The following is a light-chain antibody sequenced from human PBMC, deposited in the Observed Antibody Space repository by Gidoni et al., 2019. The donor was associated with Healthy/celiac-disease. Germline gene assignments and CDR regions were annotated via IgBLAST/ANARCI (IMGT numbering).Light chain of an antibody. Sequence: AIQLTQSPSSLSASVGDRVTITCRASQGISSALAWYQQKPGKAQKLLIYDASSLESGVPSRFSGSGSGTDFTLTISSLQPEDFATYYCQQFNSYPFTFGPGTKVDIK. CDR3: QQFNSYPFT. V-gene: IGKV1-13*02. J-gene: IGKJ3*01. CDR1: QGISSA. CDR2: DAS.